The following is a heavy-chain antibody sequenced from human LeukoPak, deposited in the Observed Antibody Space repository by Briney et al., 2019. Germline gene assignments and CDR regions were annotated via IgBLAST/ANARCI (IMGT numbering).Heavy chain of an antibody. V-gene: IGHV3-23*01. D-gene: IGHD5-24*01. CDR3: VKADGWVQYAN. CDR2: ISASPFST. CDR1: VFTFSSYS. J-gene: IGHJ4*02. Sequence: PGGSLRLSCAASVFTFSSYSMSWVRQAPGKGLEWVSSISASPFSTYYAHSVKGRFTISRDNSKNTVYLQMNSLSAEDAAVYYCVKADGWVQYANWGQGTLVTVSS.